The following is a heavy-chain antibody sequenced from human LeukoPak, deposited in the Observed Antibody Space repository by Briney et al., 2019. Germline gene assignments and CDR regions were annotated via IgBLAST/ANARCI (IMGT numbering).Heavy chain of an antibody. J-gene: IGHJ3*02. CDR1: GFIFGDYA. D-gene: IGHD6-19*01. V-gene: IGHV3-49*03. Sequence: GGSLRLSCTASGFIFGDYAMSWFRQAPGKGLEWVGFIRSKAYGGTTEYAASVKGRFTISRDDSKSIAYLQMNSLKTEDTAVYYCTRADSSGWYFSLGAFDIWGQGTMVTVSS. CDR2: IRSKAYGGTT. CDR3: TRADSSGWYFSLGAFDI.